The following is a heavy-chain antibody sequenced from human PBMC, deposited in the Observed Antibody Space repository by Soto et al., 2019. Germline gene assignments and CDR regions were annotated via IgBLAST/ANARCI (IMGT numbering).Heavy chain of an antibody. V-gene: IGHV3-48*02. CDR1: GCTFSDYT. CDR3: ARDLNWAFDY. CDR2: ISKSSGTK. D-gene: IGHD1-1*01. J-gene: IGHJ4*02. Sequence: GGSLRLSCAASGCTFSDYTMNWVRQTPGKGLEWISYISKSSGTKSYADSVTGRFTISRDNAKNSLYLQLNSLRDEDTAIYYCARDLNWAFDYWGQGTLVTVSS.